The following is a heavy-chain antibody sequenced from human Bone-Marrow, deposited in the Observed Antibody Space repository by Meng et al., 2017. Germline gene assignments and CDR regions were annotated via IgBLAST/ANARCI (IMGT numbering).Heavy chain of an antibody. CDR2: INHSGST. J-gene: IGHJ2*01. Sequence: QVPLQSWGAGLLKPSETLSLTCAVYGGSFSGYYWSWIRQPPGKGLEWIGEINHSGSTNYNPSLKSRVTISVDTSKNQFSLKLSSVTAADTAVYYCARGRGTMPYWYFDLWGRGTLVTVSS. CDR3: ARGRGTMPYWYFDL. V-gene: IGHV4-34*01. D-gene: IGHD2-2*01. CDR1: GGSFSGYY.